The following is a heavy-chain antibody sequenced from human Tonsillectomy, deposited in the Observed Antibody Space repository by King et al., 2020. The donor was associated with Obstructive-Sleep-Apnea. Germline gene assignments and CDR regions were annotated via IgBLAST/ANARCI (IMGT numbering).Heavy chain of an antibody. Sequence: PLLYSGLFFFPHGLSLRLHLSSSRFHCLISSISLSRPAPGKFLYVFSRRLSLGGVSDYADSVKGRFTISRDNSKNMLYLQMNSLRAEDTAVFYCATLDPGYITVAGYFDYWGQGTLVTVSS. J-gene: IGHJ4*02. CDR3: ATLDPGYITVAGYFDY. CDR2: RLSLGGVS. D-gene: IGHD6-19*01. V-gene: IGHV3-23*01. CDR1: RFHCLISS.